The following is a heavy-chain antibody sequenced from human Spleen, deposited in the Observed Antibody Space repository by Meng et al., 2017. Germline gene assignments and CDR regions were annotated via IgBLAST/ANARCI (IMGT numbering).Heavy chain of an antibody. CDR3: ARDLSGYGWFDP. D-gene: IGHD5-18*01. J-gene: IGHJ5*02. CDR2: INHSGST. Sequence: HVQLQHWGVDVLKPSETLSLTCVVSGGSFSDYYWSWIRQPPGKGLEWIGEINHSGSTNYNPSLESRATISVDTSQNNLSLKLSSVTAADTAVYYCARDLSGYGWFDPWGQGTLVTVSS. V-gene: IGHV4-34*01. CDR1: GGSFSDYY.